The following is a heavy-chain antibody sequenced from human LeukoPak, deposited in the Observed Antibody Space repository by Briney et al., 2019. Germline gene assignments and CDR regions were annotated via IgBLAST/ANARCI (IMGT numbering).Heavy chain of an antibody. CDR2: IYSGGST. D-gene: IGHD2-2*01. J-gene: IGHJ6*02. V-gene: IGHV3-53*01. CDR1: GFTVSSNY. CDR3: AREVGSPYGMDV. Sequence: GGSLRLSCAASGFTVSSNYMSWVRQAPGKGLEWVSVIYSGGSTYYADSVKGRFTISRDNSKNTLYLQMNSLRAEDTAVYYCAREVGSPYGMDVWGQGTTVTVSS.